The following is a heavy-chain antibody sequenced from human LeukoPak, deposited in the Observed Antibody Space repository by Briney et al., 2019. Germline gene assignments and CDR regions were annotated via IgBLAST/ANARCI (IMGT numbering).Heavy chain of an antibody. J-gene: IGHJ3*02. Sequence: ASVKVSCKASGYIFTNYAMNWVRQAPGQGLEWMGYIKTSTGNPTYAQGFTGRFVFSLDTSVSTAYPQINNLKAEDTAVYYCARDQDVMVRGDIWGQGTMVTVSS. D-gene: IGHD3-10*01. V-gene: IGHV7-4-1*02. CDR1: GYIFTNYA. CDR2: IKTSTGNP. CDR3: ARDQDVMVRGDI.